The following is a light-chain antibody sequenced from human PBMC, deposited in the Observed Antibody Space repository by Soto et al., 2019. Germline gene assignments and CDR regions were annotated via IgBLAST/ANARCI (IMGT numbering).Light chain of an antibody. CDR1: ASNIGGKS. J-gene: IGLJ2*01. Sequence: QAVVAQPPSASGTPGQRVTISCSGSASNIGGKSISWFQQPPGTAPKLLIHADYQRPSGVPGRFSGSKSGTSASLTIAGLQYEDEADYYCAAWDGSRWVFGGGTKLPVL. CDR2: ADY. V-gene: IGLV1-44*01. CDR3: AAWDGSRWV.